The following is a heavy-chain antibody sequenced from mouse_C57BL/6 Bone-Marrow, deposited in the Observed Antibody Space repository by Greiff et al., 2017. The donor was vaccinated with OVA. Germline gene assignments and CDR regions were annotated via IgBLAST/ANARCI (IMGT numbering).Heavy chain of an antibody. D-gene: IGHD2-4*01. Sequence: VQLKESGPELVKPGASVKISCKASGYSFTGYYMHWVKQSHGNILDWIGYIYPYNGVSSYNQKFKGKATLTVDKSSSTAYMELRSLTSEDSAVYYCAREWYDYLYAMDYWGQGTSVTVSS. CDR1: GYSFTGYY. V-gene: IGHV1-31*01. CDR3: AREWYDYLYAMDY. CDR2: IYPYNGVS. J-gene: IGHJ4*01.